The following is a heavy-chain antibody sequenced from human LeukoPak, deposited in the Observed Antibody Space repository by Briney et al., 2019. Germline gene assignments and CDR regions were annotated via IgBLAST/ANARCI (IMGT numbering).Heavy chain of an antibody. CDR1: GGSMSSYY. J-gene: IGHJ4*02. D-gene: IGHD6-19*01. Sequence: SETLSLTCTLSGGSMSSYYWSWIRQPPGKGLEWIGYIYYSGSTYYNPSLKSRVTISADTSRNQFSLRLSSATAADTAVYYCARRISVAGVFDSWGQGTLVTVSS. CDR2: IYYSGST. CDR3: ARRISVAGVFDS. V-gene: IGHV4-59*01.